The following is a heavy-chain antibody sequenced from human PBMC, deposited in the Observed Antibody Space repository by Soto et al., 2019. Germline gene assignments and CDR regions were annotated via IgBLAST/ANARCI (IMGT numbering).Heavy chain of an antibody. J-gene: IGHJ6*02. Sequence: SETLSLTCTVSGGSISSHYWSWIRQPAGKGLEWIGRIYSSGSTNYNPSLNSRVTMSLDTSKNQLSLRLSSVAAADTAVYYCARDVYASGIWYGMDVWGQVTTGTVSS. CDR2: IYSSGST. V-gene: IGHV4-4*07. CDR3: ARDVYASGIWYGMDV. D-gene: IGHD3-10*01. CDR1: GGSISSHY.